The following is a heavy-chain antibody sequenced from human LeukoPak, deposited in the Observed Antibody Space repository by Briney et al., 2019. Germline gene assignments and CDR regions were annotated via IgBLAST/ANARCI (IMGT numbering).Heavy chain of an antibody. CDR2: IYYSGST. V-gene: IGHV4-31*03. CDR1: GGSISSGGYY. CDR3: ARRGYSSYYYYYYMDV. D-gene: IGHD5-18*01. J-gene: IGHJ6*03. Sequence: PSETLSLTCTVSGGSISSGGYYWSWIRQHPGKGLEWIGYIYYSGSTYYNPSLKSRVTISVDTSKNQFSLKLSSVTAADTAVYYCARRGYSSYYYYYYMDVWGKGTTVTVSS.